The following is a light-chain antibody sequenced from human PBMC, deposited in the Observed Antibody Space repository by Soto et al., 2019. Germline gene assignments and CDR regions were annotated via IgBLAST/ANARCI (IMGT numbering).Light chain of an antibody. CDR3: SSSAGSNIPYV. CDR2: EVS. J-gene: IGLJ1*01. CDR1: SSDIGGYKY. Sequence: QSALTQPPSASGSPGQSVIISCTGTSSDIGGYKYVSWYQQRPGRAPKLIISEVSKRPSVVPDRFSGSKSGNTASLTVSGLQAEDEADYYCSSSAGSNIPYVFGTGTKVTVL. V-gene: IGLV2-8*01.